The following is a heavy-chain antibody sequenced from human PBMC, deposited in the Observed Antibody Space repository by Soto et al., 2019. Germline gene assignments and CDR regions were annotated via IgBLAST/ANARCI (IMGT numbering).Heavy chain of an antibody. CDR2: ISYDGSNK. CDR1: GFTFSSYG. CDR3: AKEDYYYYYMDV. Sequence: GGSLRLSCAASGFTFSSYGMHWVRQAPGKGLEWVAVISYDGSNKYYADSAKGRFTISRDNSKNTLYLQMNSLRAEDTAVYYCAKEDYYYYYMDVWGKGTTVTVSS. V-gene: IGHV3-30*18. J-gene: IGHJ6*03.